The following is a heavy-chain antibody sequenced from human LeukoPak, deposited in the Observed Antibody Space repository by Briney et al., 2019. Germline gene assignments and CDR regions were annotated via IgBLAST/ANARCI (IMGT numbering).Heavy chain of an antibody. CDR3: AAWGLHNY. V-gene: IGHV3-7*01. J-gene: IGHJ4*02. CDR1: GFAFRDYW. CDR2: INLGGSVI. D-gene: IGHD7-27*01. Sequence: GGSLRLSCAASGFAFRDYWMNWVRQAPGKGLEWVANINLGGSVILYVDSVKGRFTASRDNAENSVSLQMNSLRAEDTAVYYCAAWGLHNYWGQRTLVTASS.